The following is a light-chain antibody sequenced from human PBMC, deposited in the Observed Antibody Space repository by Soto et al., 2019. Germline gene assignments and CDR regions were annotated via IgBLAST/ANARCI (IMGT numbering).Light chain of an antibody. J-gene: IGLJ2*01. V-gene: IGLV2-23*01. Sequence: QSALTQPASVSGSPGQSITISCTGTSGDIGTYYLVSWYQQHPGRAPKLIIFEGNKRPSGVSNRFSASKSGNTASLAISGLQAEDGADYHCCSYAGRSTVICGGGTKLTVL. CDR1: SGDIGTYYL. CDR3: CSYAGRSTVI. CDR2: EGN.